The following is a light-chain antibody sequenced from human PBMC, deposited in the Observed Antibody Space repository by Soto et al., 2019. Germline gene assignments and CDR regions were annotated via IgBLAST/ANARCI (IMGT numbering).Light chain of an antibody. J-gene: IGLJ3*02. CDR1: ALPKKY. V-gene: IGLV3-16*01. Sequence: SYELTQPRSVSVSLGQMASITGSGEALPKKYAYWYQQKPGQFPVLVIYKDSKRPSGIPERFSGSSSGTIVTLTISGVQAEDEAHYYCLSADSSGTYPDWVFGGGTKLTVL. CDR3: LSADSSGTYPDWV. CDR2: KDS.